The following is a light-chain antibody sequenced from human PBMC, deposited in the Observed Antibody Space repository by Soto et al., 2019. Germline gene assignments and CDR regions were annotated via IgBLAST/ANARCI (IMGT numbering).Light chain of an antibody. CDR1: SSDVGSYNL. CDR3: GSYACRSTLV. Sequence: QSALTQPASVSGSPGQSITISCTGTSSDVGSYNLVSWYQQHPGKAPKLMIYEVSKWPSGVSNRFSGSKSGNTASLTISGLQAEDEADYYCGSYACRSTLVFGGGTKVTVL. V-gene: IGLV2-23*02. CDR2: EVS. J-gene: IGLJ3*02.